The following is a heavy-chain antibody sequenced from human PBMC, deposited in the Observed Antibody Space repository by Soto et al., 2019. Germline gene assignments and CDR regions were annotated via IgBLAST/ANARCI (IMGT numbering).Heavy chain of an antibody. CDR3: ARAVSFLEWLLRTYYFDF. CDR1: GGSISSGDYY. CDR2: IYYSGST. D-gene: IGHD3-3*02. Sequence: PSEPLSLTCTVSGGSISSGDYYCSWLRQPPGKGLEWIGYIYYSGSTYYNPSLKSRVTISVDTSKNQFSLKLSSVTAADTAVYYCARAVSFLEWLLRTYYFDFWGQGTLVTVSS. V-gene: IGHV4-30-4*01. J-gene: IGHJ4*02.